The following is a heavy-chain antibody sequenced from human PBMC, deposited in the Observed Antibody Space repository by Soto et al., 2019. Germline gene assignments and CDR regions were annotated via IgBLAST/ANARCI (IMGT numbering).Heavy chain of an antibody. CDR2: VYYSGGA. Sequence: SETLSLTCAVSGVSIHNSHSFWGWIRQPPGKGLEFIANVYYSGGAHYNPSFKSRVTISVDTATNRVSLRMSSVTAADTAVYFCGRVVEGATRHTDFDSWGQGTLVTVSS. D-gene: IGHD2-21*01. CDR1: GVSIHNSHSF. CDR3: GRVVEGATRHTDFDS. V-gene: IGHV4-39*01. J-gene: IGHJ5*01.